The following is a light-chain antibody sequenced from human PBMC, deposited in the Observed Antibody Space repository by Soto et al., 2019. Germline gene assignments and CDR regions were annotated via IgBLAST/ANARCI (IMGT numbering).Light chain of an antibody. CDR3: AAWDDSLSGVV. CDR1: SSNIGTNY. J-gene: IGLJ2*01. V-gene: IGLV1-47*01. Sequence: QSVLTQPPSASGPPGQRVTISCSGSSSNIGTNYVYWYQQLPGTAPKLLIYRHNQRPSGVPDRFSGSKSGTSASLAISGLRSDDEAYYYCAAWDDSLSGVVFGGGTKLTVL. CDR2: RHN.